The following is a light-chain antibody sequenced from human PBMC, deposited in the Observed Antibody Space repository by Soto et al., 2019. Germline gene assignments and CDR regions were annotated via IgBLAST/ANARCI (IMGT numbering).Light chain of an antibody. J-gene: IGKJ1*01. Sequence: EIVMTQSPDTLSVSPGERATLSCGASQSVFSSLAWYQQKPGQAPRLLIYGAATRATGIPARFSGSGSGTEFTLTISSLQSEDFAVYYCQQYHNWPAFGQGTKVDIK. CDR1: QSVFSS. V-gene: IGKV3-15*01. CDR2: GAA. CDR3: QQYHNWPA.